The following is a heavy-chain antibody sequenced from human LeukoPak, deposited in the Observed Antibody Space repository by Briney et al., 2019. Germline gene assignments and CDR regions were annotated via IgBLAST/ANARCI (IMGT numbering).Heavy chain of an antibody. CDR2: IRYDGSNK. V-gene: IGHV3-30*02. Sequence: GGSLRLSCAASGFTFSSYGMHWVRQAPGKGLEWVAFIRYDGSNKYYADSVKGRFTISRDNSKNTLYLQMNSLRAEDTAVYYCAKPARRGDPAGEFDYWGQGTLVTVSS. CDR3: AKPARRGDPAGEFDY. CDR1: GFTFSSYG. J-gene: IGHJ4*02. D-gene: IGHD3-10*01.